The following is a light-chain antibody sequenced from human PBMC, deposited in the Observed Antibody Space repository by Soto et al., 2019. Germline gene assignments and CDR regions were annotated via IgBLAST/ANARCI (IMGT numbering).Light chain of an antibody. V-gene: IGKV3-20*01. J-gene: IGKJ1*01. CDR1: QSVSSSY. Sequence: EVVLTQSPGTLSLSPWERATLSCRASQSVSSSYLAWYQQKPGQAPRLLIYGASSRATGIPDRFSGSGSGTDFTLTISRLEPEDFAVYYCQQYGSSPGTFGQGTKVDIK. CDR2: GAS. CDR3: QQYGSSPGT.